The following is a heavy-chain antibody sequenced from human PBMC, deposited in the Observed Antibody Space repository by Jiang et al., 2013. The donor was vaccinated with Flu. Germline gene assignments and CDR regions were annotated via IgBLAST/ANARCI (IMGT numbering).Heavy chain of an antibody. Sequence: LLKPSETLSLTCTVSGGSISSYYWSWIRQPPGKGLEWIGYIYYSGSTNYNPSLRSRVTISVDTSKNQFSLRLSSVTAADTAVYYCARAYSKVDYWGQGNPGHRLL. J-gene: IGHJ4*02. D-gene: IGHD4-11*01. CDR1: GGSISSYY. CDR2: IYYSGST. V-gene: IGHV4-59*01. CDR3: ARAYSKVDY.